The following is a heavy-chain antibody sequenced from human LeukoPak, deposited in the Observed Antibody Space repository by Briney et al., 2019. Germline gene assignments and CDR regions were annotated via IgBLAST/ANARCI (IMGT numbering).Heavy chain of an antibody. Sequence: PGGSLRLSCAASGFTVRSNYMNWVRRAPGKGLEWVSSISASGGTTYYADSVKGRFTISRDTSKNTLYLQMNSLRAEDTAVYYCARAYSSSWYYFDYWGQGTLVTVSS. CDR1: GFTVRSNY. CDR2: ISASGGTT. D-gene: IGHD6-13*01. J-gene: IGHJ4*02. CDR3: ARAYSSSWYYFDY. V-gene: IGHV3-23*01.